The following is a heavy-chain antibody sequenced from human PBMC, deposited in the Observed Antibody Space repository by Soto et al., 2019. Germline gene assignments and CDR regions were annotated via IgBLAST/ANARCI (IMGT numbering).Heavy chain of an antibody. J-gene: IGHJ3*02. D-gene: IGHD6-6*01. CDR3: AREDERPYDAFDI. Sequence: QVQLGQSGAEVKKPGASVKVSCKASGYTFTNYGISWVRQAPGQGLEWMGWISAYNGNTNYAQKVQGRGTMTTDTSTSTAYMELRSLRSDDTDVYYCAREDERPYDAFDIWGKGTMVTVSS. CDR2: ISAYNGNT. CDR1: GYTFTNYG. V-gene: IGHV1-18*01.